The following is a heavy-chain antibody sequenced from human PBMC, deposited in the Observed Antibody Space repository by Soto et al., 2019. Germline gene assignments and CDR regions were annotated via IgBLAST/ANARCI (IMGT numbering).Heavy chain of an antibody. D-gene: IGHD2-8*02. J-gene: IGHJ4*02. CDR2: INHSGST. V-gene: IGHV4-34*01. CDR3: ARDKITGLFDY. CDR1: GGSFSGYY. Sequence: QVQLQQWGAGLLKPSETLSLTCAVYGGSFSGYYWTWIRQPPGTGLEWIGEINHSGSTNYNPSIKSRVTISVDTSKNQFSLKLTSVTAADTAVYYFARDKITGLFDYWGQGTLVTVSS.